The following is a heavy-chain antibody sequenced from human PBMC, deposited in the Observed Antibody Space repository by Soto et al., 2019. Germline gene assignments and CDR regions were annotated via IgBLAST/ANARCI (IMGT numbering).Heavy chain of an antibody. CDR1: GFTFSNYG. V-gene: IGHV3-23*01. Sequence: GSLRLSCAASGFTFSNYGMSWVRQAPGKGLEWVSVISDSGGSTYYADSVKGRFTISRDNSKNTLYLQMNSLRAEDTAVYYCAKDGWFRPHDYWGQGTLVTVSS. CDR2: ISDSGGST. D-gene: IGHD2-15*01. J-gene: IGHJ4*02. CDR3: AKDGWFRPHDY.